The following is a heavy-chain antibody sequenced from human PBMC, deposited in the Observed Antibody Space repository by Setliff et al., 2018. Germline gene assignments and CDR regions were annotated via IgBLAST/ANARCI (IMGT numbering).Heavy chain of an antibody. CDR1: GGSFSGYY. CDR3: ARGRSSGWSTDGY. CDR2: IYYGGST. J-gene: IGHJ4*02. Sequence: SETLSLTCAVYGGSFSGYYWSWIRQPPGKGLEWIGYIYYGGSTNYNPSLNSRVAISVDTSENQFSLRLNSVTAADTAVYYCARGRSSGWSTDGYWGQGTLVTVSS. V-gene: IGHV4-59*01. D-gene: IGHD6-19*01.